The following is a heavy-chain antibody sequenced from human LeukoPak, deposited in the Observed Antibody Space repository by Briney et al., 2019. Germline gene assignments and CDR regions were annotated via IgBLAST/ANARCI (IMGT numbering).Heavy chain of an antibody. J-gene: IGHJ4*02. Sequence: SETLSLTCAVYGGSFSGYYWSWIRQPPGKGLEWIGEINHSGSTNYNPSLKSRVTISVDTSKNQFSLKLTSVTAADTAVYYCARAYDILTGYYYSRGPSFDYWGQGTLVAVSS. CDR3: ARAYDILTGYYYSRGPSFDY. CDR2: INHSGST. CDR1: GGSFSGYY. D-gene: IGHD3-9*01. V-gene: IGHV4-34*01.